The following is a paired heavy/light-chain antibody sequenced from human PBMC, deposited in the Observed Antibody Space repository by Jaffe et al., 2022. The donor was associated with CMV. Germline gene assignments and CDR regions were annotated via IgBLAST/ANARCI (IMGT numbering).Light chain of an antibody. Sequence: EIAMTQSPATLSVSPGERATLSCRASQSVASNVAWFQQKPGQAPRLLIYRASTRATGIPARFSGSGSGTEFTLTISSLQSEDLAVYYCQQYHNWPPFTFGGGTKVEIK. CDR3: QQYHNWPPFT. CDR1: QSVASN. V-gene: IGKV3-15*01. J-gene: IGKJ4*01. CDR2: RAS.
Heavy chain of an antibody. J-gene: IGHJ4*02. Sequence: QVQLVESGGDVVQPGKSLRLSCAASGFTFTDNGMHWVRQAPGKGLEWVAVIWHDGSITDYADSVKGRFTVSRENSKNTLYLQMSTLRAEDTAVYYCARGGTVPFDYWGQGTLVTVSS. CDR3: ARGGTVPFDY. CDR1: GFTFTDNG. V-gene: IGHV3-33*08. CDR2: IWHDGSIT. D-gene: IGHD3-16*01.